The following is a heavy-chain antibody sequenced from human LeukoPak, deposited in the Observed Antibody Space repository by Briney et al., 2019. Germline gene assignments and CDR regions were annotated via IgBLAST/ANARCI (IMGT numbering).Heavy chain of an antibody. Sequence: GGSLRLSCAASGFTFSSYAMSWVRQAPGKGLEWVSAISGSGGYIYYADSVKGRFTISRDNAKNSLYLQMNSLRAEDTAVYYCAREGGSGYPLDYWGQGTLVTVSS. CDR3: AREGGSGYPLDY. D-gene: IGHD3-22*01. CDR2: ISGSGGYI. CDR1: GFTFSSYA. V-gene: IGHV3-21*01. J-gene: IGHJ4*02.